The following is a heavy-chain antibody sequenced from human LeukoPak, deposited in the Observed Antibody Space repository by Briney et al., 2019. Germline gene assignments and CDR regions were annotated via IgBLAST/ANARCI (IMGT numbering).Heavy chain of an antibody. CDR3: ARQEDDYGDYVPFFDY. Sequence: PSETLSLTCTVSGGSISNYYWSWIRQPPGKGLEWIGYIYYSGGTNYNPSLQSRVTISVDTSKNQFSLKLSSVTAADTAVYYCARQEDDYGDYVPFFDYWGQGTLVTVSS. D-gene: IGHD4-17*01. CDR1: GGSISNYY. V-gene: IGHV4-59*08. J-gene: IGHJ4*02. CDR2: IYYSGGT.